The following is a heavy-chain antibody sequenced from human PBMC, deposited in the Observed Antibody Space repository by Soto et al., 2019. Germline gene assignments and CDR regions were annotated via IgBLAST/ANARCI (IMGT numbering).Heavy chain of an antibody. Sequence: QVQLVQSGAEVKKPGASVKVSCKASGYTFTSYDINWVRQATGQGLEWMGWMNPNSGNTGYAQKFQGRVTMTRNTSISTAYMELSSLRSEDTAVYYWARGIRDFWSGYYNNWFDPWGQGTLFTVSS. CDR3: ARGIRDFWSGYYNNWFDP. V-gene: IGHV1-8*01. CDR1: GYTFTSYD. D-gene: IGHD3-3*01. CDR2: MNPNSGNT. J-gene: IGHJ5*02.